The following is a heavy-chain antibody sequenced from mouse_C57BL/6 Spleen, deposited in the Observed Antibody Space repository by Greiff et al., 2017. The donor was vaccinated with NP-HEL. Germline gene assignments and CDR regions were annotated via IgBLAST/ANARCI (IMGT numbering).Heavy chain of an antibody. Sequence: VQLKESGGGLVKPGGSLKLSCAASGFTFSSYAMSWVRQTPEKRLEWVATISDGGSYTYSPDNVKGRFTISRDNAKKNMYREMSHLQSAHTSLYYCARDRCSGLLSSFDYWVQGTTLPVSS. D-gene: IGHD6-2*01. J-gene: IGHJ2*01. V-gene: IGHV5-4*01. CDR2: ISDGGSYT. CDR3: ARDRCSGLLSSFDY. CDR1: GFTFSSYA.